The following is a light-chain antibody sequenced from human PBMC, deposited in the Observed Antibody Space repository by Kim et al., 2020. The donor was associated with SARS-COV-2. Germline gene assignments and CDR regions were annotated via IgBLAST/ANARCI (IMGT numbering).Light chain of an antibody. CDR2: CAS. CDR1: QTVFYNPNNTNY. Sequence: RATLNGKSSQTVFYNPNNTNYLAWYQQKPGQAPKLLIYCASIRESGVSDRFSGSGSETDFTLTISSLQAEDVAVYYCQQYYSTPPSFGQGTKLEI. J-gene: IGKJ2*03. CDR3: QQYYSTPPS. V-gene: IGKV4-1*01.